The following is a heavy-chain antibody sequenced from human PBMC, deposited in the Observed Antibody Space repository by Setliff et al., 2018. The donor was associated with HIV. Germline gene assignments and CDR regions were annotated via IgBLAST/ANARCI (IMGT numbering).Heavy chain of an antibody. D-gene: IGHD3-3*01. CDR3: ASKGRDVYTLEAPG. CDR2: ISYDGGNQ. V-gene: IGHV3-30-3*01. J-gene: IGHJ1*01. Sequence: PGGSLRLSCAVSGFSFSSYALHWVRQAPGKGLEWVAVISYDGGNQNYADSVKGRFTVSRDNSKNTLYLQMNSLKPEDTAVYYCASKGRDVYTLEAPGWGQGTLVTVSS. CDR1: GFSFSSYA.